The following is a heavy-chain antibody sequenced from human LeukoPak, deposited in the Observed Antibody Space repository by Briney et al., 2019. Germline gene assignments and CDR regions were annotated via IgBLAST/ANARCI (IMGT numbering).Heavy chain of an antibody. CDR3: ARGALNRGYFDL. Sequence: SETLSLTCSVSGGSMISQYWTWIRQSPGKGLEWIGYIYYSGTTNYNPSLKSRVTISVDTSKNYFFLQLSSVTAADAAVYYCARGALNRGYFDLWGCGTLVTVSS. CDR1: GGSMISQY. J-gene: IGHJ2*01. CDR2: IYYSGTT. D-gene: IGHD7-27*01. V-gene: IGHV4-59*11.